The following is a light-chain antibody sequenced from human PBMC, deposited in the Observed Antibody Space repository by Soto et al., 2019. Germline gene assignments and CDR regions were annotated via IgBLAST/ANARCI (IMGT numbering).Light chain of an antibody. CDR3: QQYGSSITWT. J-gene: IGKJ1*01. CDR1: QSVTSDY. V-gene: IGKV3-20*01. CDR2: AAS. Sequence: VLTQSPGTVSLSPGERATRSCRASQSVTSDYLAWYQQRPGQAPRLLIYAASSRATGIPDRFSGSGSGTDFTLSISRLEPEDFAVYYCQQYGSSITWTFGQGTKVEIK.